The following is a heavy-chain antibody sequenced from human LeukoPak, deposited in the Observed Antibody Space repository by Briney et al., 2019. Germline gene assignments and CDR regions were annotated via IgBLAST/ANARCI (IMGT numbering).Heavy chain of an antibody. CDR3: ATSVLGYCSSTSCPCDY. J-gene: IGHJ4*02. CDR2: IYSGGST. CDR1: GFTVSSNY. Sequence: GGSLRLSCAASGFTVSSNYMSWVRQAPGKGLEWVSVIYSGGSTYYADSVKGRFTISRDNSKNTLYLQMNSLRAEDTAVYYCATSVLGYCSSTSCPCDYWGQGTLVAVSS. V-gene: IGHV3-53*01. D-gene: IGHD2-2*01.